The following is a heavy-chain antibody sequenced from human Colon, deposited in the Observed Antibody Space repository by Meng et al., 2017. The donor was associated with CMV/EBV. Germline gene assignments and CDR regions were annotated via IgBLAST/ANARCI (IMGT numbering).Heavy chain of an antibody. J-gene: IGHJ4*02. CDR1: GTVDISNW. CDR2: IIRNRST. D-gene: IGHD3-10*01. V-gene: IGHV4-4*02. Sequence: GTVDISNWWSWVHQTPGKGMEWSEEIIRNRSTNYNPTLNSQVTMSVDKSKDQFFLNLTSVAAADTAVYYSCYYDSGEYYSLLLFDNWGQGTLVTVSS. CDR3: CYYDSGEYYSLLLFDN.